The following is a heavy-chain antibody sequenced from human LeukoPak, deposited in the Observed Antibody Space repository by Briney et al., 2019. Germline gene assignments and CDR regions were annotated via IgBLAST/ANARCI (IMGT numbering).Heavy chain of an antibody. CDR3: ARDKVAAAGTVYYYYYYMDV. D-gene: IGHD6-13*01. J-gene: IGHJ6*03. V-gene: IGHV4-39*07. Sequence: SETLSLTCTVSGGSISSSSYYWGWIRQPPGKGLEWIGSIYYSGSTYYNPSLKSRVTISVDTSKNQFSLKLSSVTAADTAVYYCARDKVAAAGTVYYYYYYMDVWGKGTTVTISS. CDR2: IYYSGST. CDR1: GGSISSSSYY.